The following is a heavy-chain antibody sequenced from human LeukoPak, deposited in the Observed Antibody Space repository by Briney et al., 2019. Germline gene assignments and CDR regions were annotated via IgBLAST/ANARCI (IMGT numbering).Heavy chain of an antibody. V-gene: IGHV3-30-3*01. J-gene: IGHJ4*02. CDR2: ISYDGSNK. D-gene: IGHD3-10*01. Sequence: GGSLRLSCAASGSTFSSNAMHWVRQAPGKGLEWVAVISYDGSNKFYADSVKGRFTISRDNSKNTVFLQLNSLRAEDTAVFYCARDDPRVRGVIDYWGQGTLVTVSS. CDR1: GSTFSSNA. CDR3: ARDDPRVRGVIDY.